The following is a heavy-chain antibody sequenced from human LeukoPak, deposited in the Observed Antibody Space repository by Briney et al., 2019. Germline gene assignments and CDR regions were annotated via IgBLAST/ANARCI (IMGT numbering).Heavy chain of an antibody. CDR2: ISGSGDST. D-gene: IGHD3-10*01. Sequence: GGSLRLSCAASGFTFSSNSMTWVRQTPGKGLEWVSGISGSGDSTFYTDSVKGRFTISRDNSRNTLYLQMSSLRPEDTAVYYCTKWSGFGDDWGQGTLVTVSS. V-gene: IGHV3-23*01. J-gene: IGHJ4*02. CDR3: TKWSGFGDD. CDR1: GFTFSSNS.